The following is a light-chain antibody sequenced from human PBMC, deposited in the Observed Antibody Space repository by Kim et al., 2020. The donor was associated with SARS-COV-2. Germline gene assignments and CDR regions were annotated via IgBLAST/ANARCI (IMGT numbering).Light chain of an antibody. CDR2: QDS. CDR1: KMGEKY. CDR3: QAWDSSTVV. V-gene: IGLV3-1*01. Sequence: SVSPGQTASITCSGDKMGEKYACWYQKKPGQSPVVVIYQDSKRTAGIPEGFSGSNSGNTATLTIGGTQAMDEADYYCQAWDSSTVVFGGGTQLTVL. J-gene: IGLJ2*01.